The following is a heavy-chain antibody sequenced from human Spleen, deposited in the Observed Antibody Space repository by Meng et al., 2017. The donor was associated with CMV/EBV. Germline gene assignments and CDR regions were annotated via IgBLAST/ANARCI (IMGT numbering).Heavy chain of an antibody. CDR2: IKQDGSEK. D-gene: IGHD3-16*01. CDR1: GFTFSSYW. CDR3: AKHVRGQDFGAFDI. J-gene: IGHJ3*02. V-gene: IGHV3-7*03. Sequence: GGSLRLSCAASGFTFSSYWMSWVRQAPGKGLEWVANIKQDGSEKYYVDSVKGRFTISRDNAKNSLYLQMNSLRAEDTAVYYCAKHVRGQDFGAFDIWGQGTMVTVSS.